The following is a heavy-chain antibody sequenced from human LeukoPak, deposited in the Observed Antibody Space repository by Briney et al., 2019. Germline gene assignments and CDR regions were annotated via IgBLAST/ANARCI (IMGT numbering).Heavy chain of an antibody. Sequence: ASVKVSCKASGYTFTGYYMHWVRQAPGQGLEWMGWMNSNSGNTGYAQKFQGRVTITRNTSISTAYMELSSLRSEDTAVYYCARGLAARPWNWFDPWGQGTLVTVSS. D-gene: IGHD6-6*01. CDR2: MNSNSGNT. J-gene: IGHJ5*02. CDR3: ARGLAARPWNWFDP. V-gene: IGHV1-8*03. CDR1: GYTFTGYY.